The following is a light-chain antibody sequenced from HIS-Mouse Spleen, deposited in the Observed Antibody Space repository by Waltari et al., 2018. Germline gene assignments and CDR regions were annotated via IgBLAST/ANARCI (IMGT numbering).Light chain of an antibody. CDR3: YSTDSSGNHRV. Sequence: SYELTQPPSVSVSPGQTARITCSGDALPKKYAYWYQQKSGQAPGLVIYEDSKRPSGIPWRFSGSSSGKMATLTISGAQVEDEADYYCYSTDSSGNHRVFGGGTKLTVL. CDR2: EDS. J-gene: IGLJ2*01. V-gene: IGLV3-10*01. CDR1: ALPKKY.